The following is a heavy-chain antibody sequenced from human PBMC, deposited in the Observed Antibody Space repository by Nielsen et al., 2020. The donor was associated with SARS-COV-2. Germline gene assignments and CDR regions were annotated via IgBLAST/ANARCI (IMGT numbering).Heavy chain of an antibody. CDR3: ARAPITMIVVVNAFDI. V-gene: IGHV1-18*01. D-gene: IGHD3-22*01. Sequence: ASVKVSCKASGYTFTSYGISWVRQAPGQGLEWMGWISAYNGNTNYEQKLQGRVTMTTDTSTSTAYMELRSLRSDDTAVYYCARAPITMIVVVNAFDIWGQGTMVTVSS. CDR1: GYTFTSYG. CDR2: ISAYNGNT. J-gene: IGHJ3*02.